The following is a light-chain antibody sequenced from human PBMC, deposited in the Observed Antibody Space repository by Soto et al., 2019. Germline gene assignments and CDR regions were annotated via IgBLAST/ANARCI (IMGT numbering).Light chain of an antibody. CDR2: GAS. Sequence: EIVLTQSPGTLSLSPGERATLSFGASQSVASRNLAWYQQKSGQAPRLLIYGASSRAIHTPDRFSGSGSGTDFTLTISGLEPEDFAVYYCQHFGNSLWTFGQGTKVDIK. CDR1: QSVASRN. CDR3: QHFGNSLWT. V-gene: IGKV3-20*01. J-gene: IGKJ1*01.